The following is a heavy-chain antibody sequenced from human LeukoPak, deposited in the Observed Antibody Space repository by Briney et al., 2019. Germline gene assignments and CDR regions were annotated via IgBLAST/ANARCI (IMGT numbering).Heavy chain of an antibody. CDR1: GFTVSSNY. J-gene: IGHJ4*02. V-gene: IGHV3-53*01. CDR3: AKASNSGWYYFDY. D-gene: IGHD6-19*01. CDR2: IYSGGST. Sequence: GGSLRLSCAASGFTVSSNYMSWVRQAPGKGLEWVSVIYSGGSTYYADSVKGRFTISRDNSKNTLYLQMNSLRAEDTAAYYCAKASNSGWYYFDYWGQGTLVTVSS.